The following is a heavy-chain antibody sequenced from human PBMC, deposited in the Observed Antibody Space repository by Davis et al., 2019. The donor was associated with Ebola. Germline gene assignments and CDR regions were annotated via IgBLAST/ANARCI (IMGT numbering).Heavy chain of an antibody. J-gene: IGHJ6*02. D-gene: IGHD5-18*01. CDR1: GFTFSSYG. CDR3: ARGPDTALYYYGMDV. CDR2: ISYDGSNK. Sequence: GESLKISCAASGFTFSSYGMHWVRQAPGKGLEWVAVISYDGSNKYYADSVKGRFTISRDNSKNTLYLQMNSLRAEDTAVYYCARGPDTALYYYGMDVWGQGTTVTVSS. V-gene: IGHV3-30*03.